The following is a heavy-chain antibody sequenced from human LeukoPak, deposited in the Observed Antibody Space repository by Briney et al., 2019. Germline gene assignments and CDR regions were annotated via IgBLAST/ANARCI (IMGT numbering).Heavy chain of an antibody. V-gene: IGHV3-21*04. CDR2: ISSSSSYI. CDR3: ARAEADSSGGIDY. J-gene: IGHJ4*02. Sequence: GGSLRLSCAASGFAFSSYSMNWVRQAPGKGLEWVSSISSSSSYIYYADSVKGRFTISRDNAKNSLYLQMNSLRSEDTAVYYCARAEADSSGGIDYWGQGTLVTVSS. CDR1: GFAFSSYS. D-gene: IGHD2-15*01.